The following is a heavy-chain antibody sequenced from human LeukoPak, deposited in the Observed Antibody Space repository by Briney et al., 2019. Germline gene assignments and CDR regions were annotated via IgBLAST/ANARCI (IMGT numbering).Heavy chain of an antibody. V-gene: IGHV3-30*18. D-gene: IGHD3-10*02. CDR2: MSKDGATI. CDR3: AELGITMIGGV. J-gene: IGHJ6*04. Sequence: GGSLRLSCAASGFTFSRHGMHWARHAPGKGLKWVAGMSKDGATIRYEGSVEGRFTISRDNSKNTVYLQMNSLRAEDTAVYYCAELGITMIGGVWGKGTTVTISS. CDR1: GFTFSRHG.